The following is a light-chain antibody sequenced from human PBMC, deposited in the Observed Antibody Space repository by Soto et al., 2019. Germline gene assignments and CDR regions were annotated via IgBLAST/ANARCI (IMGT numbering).Light chain of an antibody. CDR1: NSNIGAGYD. CDR3: QSYDNILRAWV. Sequence: QAVVTQPPSVSGAPGQGVTISCTGSNSNIGAGYDVHWYQQLPGTAPKLLMYAYSNRPSGVPDRISGSSSATSASLAITGLQAEDEADYDCQSYDNILRAWVLGGGTKVTVL. J-gene: IGLJ3*02. V-gene: IGLV1-40*01. CDR2: AYS.